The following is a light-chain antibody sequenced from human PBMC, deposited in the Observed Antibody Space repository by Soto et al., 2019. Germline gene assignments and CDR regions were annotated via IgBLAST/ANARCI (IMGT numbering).Light chain of an antibody. J-gene: IGKJ4*01. Sequence: DIQMTQSPSTLSASVGDRVTITCRANQSISDWLAWYQQKPGKAPNLLIYDASNLESGVPSRFSGSGSGTEFTLTISSLQPDDFATYDCQQYNSSPLTVGGGTKMEIK. CDR3: QQYNSSPLT. V-gene: IGKV1-5*01. CDR1: QSISDW. CDR2: DAS.